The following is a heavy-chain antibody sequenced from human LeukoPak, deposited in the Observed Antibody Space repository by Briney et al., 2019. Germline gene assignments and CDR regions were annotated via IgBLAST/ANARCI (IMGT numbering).Heavy chain of an antibody. D-gene: IGHD6-19*01. CDR1: GGSISSSSYY. J-gene: IGHJ4*02. Sequence: PSETLSLTCTVPGGSISSSSYYWGWIRQPPGKGLEWIGSIYYSGSTYYSPSLKSRVTISVDTSKNQFSLKLSSVTAADTAVYYCAIRGAVAGTVGNYFDYWGQGTLVTVSS. V-gene: IGHV4-39*01. CDR3: AIRGAVAGTVGNYFDY. CDR2: IYYSGST.